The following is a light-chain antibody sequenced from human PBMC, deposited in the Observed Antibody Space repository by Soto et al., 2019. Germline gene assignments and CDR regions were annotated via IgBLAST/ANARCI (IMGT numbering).Light chain of an antibody. V-gene: IGLV2-14*01. J-gene: IGLJ1*01. Sequence: QSALTQPASVSGSPGQSITISCTGTSSDVGGYNHVSWYQQHPGKAPKLMIYEVSYRPSGVSSRFSGSKSGNTASLTISGLQAEDEADYYCSSYTSSNTLEVFGVGTKLTVL. CDR2: EVS. CDR3: SSYTSSNTLEV. CDR1: SSDVGGYNH.